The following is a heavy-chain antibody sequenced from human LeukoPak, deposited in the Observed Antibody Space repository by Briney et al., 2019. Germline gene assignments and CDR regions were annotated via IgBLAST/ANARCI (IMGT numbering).Heavy chain of an antibody. D-gene: IGHD3-10*01. CDR1: GFTFSKYA. CDR3: VRDVGAVRGEVYFDY. Sequence: PGGSLRLSCAASGFTFSKYAMSWVRQAPGKGLEWVSGLSGTSGTTYYADSVKGRFTISRDNTKNLLYLEMNSLRAEDTAMYFCVRDVGAVRGEVYFDYWGQGTLVTVSS. J-gene: IGHJ4*02. CDR2: LSGTSGTT. V-gene: IGHV3-23*01.